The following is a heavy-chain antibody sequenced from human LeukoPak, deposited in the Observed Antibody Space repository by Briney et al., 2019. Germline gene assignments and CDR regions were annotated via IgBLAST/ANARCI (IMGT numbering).Heavy chain of an antibody. D-gene: IGHD4-23*01. CDR1: GGSVSSGSYY. Sequence: PSETLSLTCTVSGGSVSSGSYYWSWIRQPPGKGLEWIGYIYYSGSTNYNPSPKSRVTISVDTSKNQFSLKLSSVTAADTAVYYCARGLMTTVVKYDYWGQGTLVTVSS. CDR2: IYYSGST. V-gene: IGHV4-61*01. CDR3: ARGLMTTVVKYDY. J-gene: IGHJ4*02.